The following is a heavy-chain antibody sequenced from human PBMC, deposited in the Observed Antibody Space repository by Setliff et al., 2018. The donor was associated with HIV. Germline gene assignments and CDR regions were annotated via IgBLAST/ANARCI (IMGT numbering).Heavy chain of an antibody. CDR2: ISSGSRTI. CDR1: GFTFNTYS. J-gene: IGHJ4*02. D-gene: IGHD1-26*01. Sequence: GGSLRLSCAASGFTFNTYSMNWVRQAPGKGLEWVSYISSGSRTIYYADSVKGRFTISRDNAKNSLFLQMSRLRVEDTARYYCARDPEPTGFSGSFGYWGQGTLVTVSS. CDR3: ARDPEPTGFSGSFGY. V-gene: IGHV3-48*01.